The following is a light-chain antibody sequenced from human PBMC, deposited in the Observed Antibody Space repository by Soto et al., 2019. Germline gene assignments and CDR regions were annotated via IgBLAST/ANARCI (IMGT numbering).Light chain of an antibody. J-gene: IGKJ2*01. V-gene: IGKV3-11*01. Sequence: PGARATLSCWASQSVGSYLAWYQQKLGQAPRLLIYDASNRATGIPARFSGSGSGTDFTLTISSLEPEDFAVYYCQQRSDWPSFGQGTKLEIK. CDR2: DAS. CDR3: QQRSDWPS. CDR1: QSVGSY.